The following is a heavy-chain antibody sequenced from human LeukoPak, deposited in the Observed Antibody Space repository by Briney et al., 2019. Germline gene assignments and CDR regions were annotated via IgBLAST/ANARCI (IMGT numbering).Heavy chain of an antibody. Sequence: SETLSLTCTVAGGSISSSTYNWGWIRQPPGKGLEWIGGVCYTGITYYNPSVESRVTISVDTSKNHFSLELNSVTAADTGVYFCARQVRSPVVMFMDVWGKGTTVIVSS. CDR2: VCYTGIT. D-gene: IGHD3-22*01. V-gene: IGHV4-39*01. J-gene: IGHJ6*03. CDR1: GGSISSSTYN. CDR3: ARQVRSPVVMFMDV.